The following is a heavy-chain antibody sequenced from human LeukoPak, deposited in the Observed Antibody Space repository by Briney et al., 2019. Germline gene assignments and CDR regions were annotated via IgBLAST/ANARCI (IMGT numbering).Heavy chain of an antibody. V-gene: IGHV3-74*01. D-gene: IGHD2-21*02. CDR2: INSDGSST. Sequence: GGSLRLSCAASGFTFSSYWMHWVRQAPGKGLVWGSRINSDGSSTSYADSVKGRFTISRDNAKNMLYLQMNSLRAEDTAVYYCARERDIVVVTAIGYWGQGTLVTVSS. J-gene: IGHJ4*02. CDR3: ARERDIVVVTAIGY. CDR1: GFTFSSYW.